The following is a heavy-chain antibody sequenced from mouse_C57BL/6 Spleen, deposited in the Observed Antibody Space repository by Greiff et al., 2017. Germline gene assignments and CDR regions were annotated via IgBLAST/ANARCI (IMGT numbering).Heavy chain of an antibody. CDR1: GYTFTDYE. CDR2: IDPETGGT. V-gene: IGHV1-15*01. Sequence: QVQLQQSGAELVRPGASVTLSCKASGYTFTDYEMHWVKQTPVHGLEWIGAIDPETGGTAYNQKFKGKAILTADKSSSTAYMELRSLTSEDSAVYYCKRGNGNWDEFDYWGQGTTLTVSS. CDR3: KRGNGNWDEFDY. J-gene: IGHJ2*01. D-gene: IGHD4-1*01.